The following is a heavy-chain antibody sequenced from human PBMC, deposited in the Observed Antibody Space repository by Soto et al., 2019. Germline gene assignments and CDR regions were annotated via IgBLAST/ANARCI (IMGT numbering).Heavy chain of an antibody. Sequence: GGSLRLSCAASGFTFSSYGMHWVRQAPGKGLEWVAVISYDGSNKYYADSVKGRFTISRDNTKNTLYLQMNSLRAEDTAVYYCAKDRDGSYDGGNYFDYWGQGTLVTVSS. CDR3: AKDRDGSYDGGNYFDY. J-gene: IGHJ4*02. CDR1: GFTFSSYG. CDR2: ISYDGSNK. V-gene: IGHV3-30*18. D-gene: IGHD1-26*01.